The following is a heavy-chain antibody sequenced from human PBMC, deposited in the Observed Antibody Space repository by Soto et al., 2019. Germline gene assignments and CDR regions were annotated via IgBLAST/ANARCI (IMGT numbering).Heavy chain of an antibody. CDR2: IKDGGRT. CDR3: VRGQEGVVATH. D-gene: IGHD5-12*01. V-gene: IGHV4-34*01. CDR1: GGSLSGYY. J-gene: IGHJ4*02. Sequence: QVQLQQWGAGLLKPSETLSLNCAVNGGSLSGYYWSWIRQPPGKGLEWIGEIKDGGRTNYSPSLKSRATISSDTSNNQFAPRLYSVTAADTGVYYCVRGQEGVVATHWDQGTLVTASS.